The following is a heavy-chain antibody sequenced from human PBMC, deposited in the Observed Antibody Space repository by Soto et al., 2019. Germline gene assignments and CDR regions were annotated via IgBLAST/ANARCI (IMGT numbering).Heavy chain of an antibody. CDR2: ISSNSAYI. V-gene: IGHV3-21*01. D-gene: IGHD6-13*01. Sequence: GGSLRLSCAASGFTFRSFTMNWVRQAPGKGLEWVSTISSNSAYIYYTDALRGRFTISRDNAKNSLHLQMNSLRAEDTAVYYCARDASRDSSARGWFDPWGPGTLVTVSS. J-gene: IGHJ5*02. CDR3: ARDASRDSSARGWFDP. CDR1: GFTFRSFT.